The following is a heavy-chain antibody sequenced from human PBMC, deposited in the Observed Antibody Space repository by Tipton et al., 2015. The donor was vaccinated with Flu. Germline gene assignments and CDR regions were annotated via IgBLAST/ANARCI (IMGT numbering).Heavy chain of an antibody. J-gene: IGHJ4*02. CDR1: GFTFDDYA. CDR2: ISWNSGSI. Sequence: SLRLSCAASGFTFDDYAMHWVRQAPGKGLEWVSGISWNSGSIGYADSVKGRFTISRDNAKNSLYLQMNSLRAEDTAVYYCARDGEVATILDYWGQGTLVTVSS. D-gene: IGHD5-12*01. V-gene: IGHV3-9*01. CDR3: ARDGEVATILDY.